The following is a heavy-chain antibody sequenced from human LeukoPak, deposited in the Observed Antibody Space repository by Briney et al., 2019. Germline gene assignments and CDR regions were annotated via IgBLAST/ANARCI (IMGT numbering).Heavy chain of an antibody. CDR1: GYTFTGYY. J-gene: IGHJ6*02. D-gene: IGHD3-22*01. CDR2: INPNSGGT. V-gene: IGHV1-2*02. Sequence: VASVKVSCKASGYTFTGYYMHWVRQAPGQGLEWMGWINPNSGGTNYAQKFQGRVTMTRDTSISTAYMELSRLRSDDTAVYYCARAYYYDSSGYYWGWDYYYGMDVWGQGTTVTVSS. CDR3: ARAYYYDSSGYYWGWDYYYGMDV.